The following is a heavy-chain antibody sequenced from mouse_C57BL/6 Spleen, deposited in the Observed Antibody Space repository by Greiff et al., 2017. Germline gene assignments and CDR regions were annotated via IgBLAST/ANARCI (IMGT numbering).Heavy chain of an antibody. J-gene: IGHJ4*01. CDR1: GFTFSDYY. CDR2: INYDGSST. V-gene: IGHV5-16*01. D-gene: IGHD2-3*01. CDR3: ARVGYYVDYAMDY. Sequence: EVNVVESEGGLVQPGSSMKLSCTASGFTFSDYYMAWVRQVPEKGLEWVANINYDGSSTYYLDSLKSRFIISRDNAKNILYLQMSSLKSEDTATYYCARVGYYVDYAMDYWGQGTSVTVSS.